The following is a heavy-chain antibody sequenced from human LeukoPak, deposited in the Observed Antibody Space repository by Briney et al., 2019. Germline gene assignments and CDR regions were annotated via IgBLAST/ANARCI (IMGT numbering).Heavy chain of an antibody. Sequence: GGSLRLSCAASGFSFSNYEMNWVRQAPGKGLEWISFISPSDTTTYYADSVKGRFTISRDNAKNSLFLQMNSLRVEDTAVYYCATKLPGTAYFNYWGQGTLVTVSS. J-gene: IGHJ4*02. V-gene: IGHV3-48*03. D-gene: IGHD1-1*01. CDR3: ATKLPGTAYFNY. CDR1: GFSFSNYE. CDR2: ISPSDTTT.